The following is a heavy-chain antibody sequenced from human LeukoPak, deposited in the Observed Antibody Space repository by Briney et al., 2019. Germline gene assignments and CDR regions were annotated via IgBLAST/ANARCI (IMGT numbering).Heavy chain of an antibody. CDR2: ISAYNGNT. CDR3: ARVKGVYSSSWYKQAYCYYYMDV. J-gene: IGHJ6*03. D-gene: IGHD6-13*01. CDR1: GYAFTSYG. Sequence: GSVKVSCKASGYAFTSYGISWVRQAPGQGLERMGWISAYNGNTNYAQKLQGRVTMTTDTSTSTAYMELRSLRSDGTAVYYCARVKGVYSSSWYKQAYCYYYMDVWGKGTTVTVSS. V-gene: IGHV1-18*01.